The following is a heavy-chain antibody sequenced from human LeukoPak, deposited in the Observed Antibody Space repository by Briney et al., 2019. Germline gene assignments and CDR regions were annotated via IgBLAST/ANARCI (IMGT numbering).Heavy chain of an antibody. CDR3: ARAPYMAYMDV. J-gene: IGHJ6*03. CDR1: GDSIRSYY. CDR2: IYYSGST. D-gene: IGHD5-18*01. V-gene: IGHV4-59*01. Sequence: PSETLSLTCTVSGDSIRSYYWSWIRQPPGKGLEWIGYIYYSGSTNYNPSLKSRVTISIDTSKNQLSLKLSSVTAADTAVYYCARAPYMAYMDVWGKGTTVTVSS.